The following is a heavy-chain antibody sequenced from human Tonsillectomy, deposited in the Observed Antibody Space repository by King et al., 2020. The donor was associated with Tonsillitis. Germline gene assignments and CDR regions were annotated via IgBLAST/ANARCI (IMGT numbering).Heavy chain of an antibody. CDR2: LYYSGSI. CDR1: GGSIRSSDYF. D-gene: IGHD2-21*01. J-gene: IGHJ6*02. CDR3: SRDDWGYGLDV. V-gene: IGHV4-39*07. Sequence: LQLQESGPGLVKPSETLSLTCTVSGGSIRSSDYFWAWIRQPPGKGLGWIGSLYYSGSIDYNPSLKSRVTISVETSKKQFSLRLTSVTAADTAVYYCSRDDWGYGLDVWGQGTTVTVSS.